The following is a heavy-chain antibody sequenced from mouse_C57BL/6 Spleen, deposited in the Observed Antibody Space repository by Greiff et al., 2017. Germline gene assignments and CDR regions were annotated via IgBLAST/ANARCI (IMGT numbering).Heavy chain of an antibody. J-gene: IGHJ3*01. CDR2: IDPSDSYT. CDR3: ARHGIETARAY. Sequence: QVQLQQPGAELVRPGTSVKLSCKASGYTFTSYWMHWVKQRPGQGLEWIGVIDPSDSYTNYNQKFKGKATLTVDTSSSTAYMQLSSLTSEDSAVYYCARHGIETARAYWGQGTLVTVSA. D-gene: IGHD3-2*01. V-gene: IGHV1-59*01. CDR1: GYTFTSYW.